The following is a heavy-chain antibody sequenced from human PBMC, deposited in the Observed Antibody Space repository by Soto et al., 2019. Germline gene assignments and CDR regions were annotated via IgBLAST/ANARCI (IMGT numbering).Heavy chain of an antibody. CDR2: IYSGDSA. CDR1: GFTVNSNY. Sequence: EVQLVESGGGLIQPGGSLRLSCAASGFTVNSNYMYWVPQAPGKGLVWVSVIYSGDSAYYADSVKGRFTISRDNSKNTLYLPMNTLRAEDTAVYYCARNQNYYDAYFDWGQGTMVTVSS. CDR3: ARNQNYYDAYFD. V-gene: IGHV3-53*01. D-gene: IGHD3-22*01. J-gene: IGHJ1*01.